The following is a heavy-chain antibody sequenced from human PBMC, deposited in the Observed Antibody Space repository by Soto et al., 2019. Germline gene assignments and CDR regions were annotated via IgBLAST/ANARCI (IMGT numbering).Heavy chain of an antibody. V-gene: IGHV3-66*01. CDR3: ARSYNWNYGLDY. D-gene: IGHD1-7*01. J-gene: IGHJ4*02. CDR1: GFTVSSNY. Sequence: EVQLVESGGGLVQPGGSLRLSCAASGFTVSSNYMSWVRQAPGKGLEWVSVIYSGGSTYNADSVKGRFTISRDNSKNTLYLQMNSLRAEDTAVYYCARSYNWNYGLDYWGQGTLVTVSS. CDR2: IYSGGST.